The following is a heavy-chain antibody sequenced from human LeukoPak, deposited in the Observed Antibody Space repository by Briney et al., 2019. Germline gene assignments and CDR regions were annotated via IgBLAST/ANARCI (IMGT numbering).Heavy chain of an antibody. V-gene: IGHV3-11*04. CDR1: GFTFSDYY. CDR3: ARGFRGIVGATYFDY. CDR2: ISSSGGNI. Sequence: PGGSLRLSCAASGFTFSDYYMNWIRQAPGKGLEWISYISSSGGNINYADSVQGRFTISRENAKNSLYLQMNSLRAGDTAVYYCARGFRGIVGATYFDYWGQGTLVTVSS. J-gene: IGHJ4*02. D-gene: IGHD1-26*01.